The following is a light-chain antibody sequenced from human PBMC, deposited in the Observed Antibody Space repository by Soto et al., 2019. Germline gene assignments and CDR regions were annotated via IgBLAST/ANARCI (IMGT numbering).Light chain of an antibody. CDR3: QQYGNSPWT. Sequence: EIVLTQSPGTLSLSPGERATLSCRASQSVSSSYLAWYQQKPDQSPRLLIYGASNRATGIPDRFSGSGSGTDFTLTISRLEPEDFAVYYCQQYGNSPWTFGQGTKVEI. CDR2: GAS. V-gene: IGKV3-20*01. J-gene: IGKJ1*01. CDR1: QSVSSSY.